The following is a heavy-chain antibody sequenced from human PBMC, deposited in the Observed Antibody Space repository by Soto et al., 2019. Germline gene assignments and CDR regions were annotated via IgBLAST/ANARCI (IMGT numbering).Heavy chain of an antibody. CDR1: GGSLSNHF. V-gene: IGHV4-59*11. J-gene: IGHJ5*02. CDR2: IYSSGST. CDR3: ARSTGRESDP. D-gene: IGHD3-10*01. Sequence: QVLLQESGPGLVKPSETLSLTCSVSGGSLSNHFWSWIRQPPGKGLEWIGYIYSSGSTNYNPSLKRRATIPFDMSNNHFSLWLTSVTVVDTAVYYCARSTGRESDPWGQGTLVTVSS.